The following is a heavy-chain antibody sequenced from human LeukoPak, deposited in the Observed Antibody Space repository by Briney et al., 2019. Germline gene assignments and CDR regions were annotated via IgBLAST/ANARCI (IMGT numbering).Heavy chain of an antibody. Sequence: SETLSLTCTVSGGSISSSNYYWGWIRQPPGKGLEWIGSIYYSGSTYYNPSLKSRVTISVDTSKNQFSLNLTSVTAADTAVYYCARDSSSWYGYYYYGMDVWGQGTTVTVSS. CDR1: GGSISSSNYY. J-gene: IGHJ6*02. D-gene: IGHD6-13*01. CDR2: IYYSGST. CDR3: ARDSSSWYGYYYYGMDV. V-gene: IGHV4-39*02.